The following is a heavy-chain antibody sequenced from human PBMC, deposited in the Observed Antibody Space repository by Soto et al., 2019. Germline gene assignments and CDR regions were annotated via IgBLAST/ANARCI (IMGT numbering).Heavy chain of an antibody. CDR3: AKSPRGEMATD. CDR1: GYTFINYH. CDR2: INTYNCMT. D-gene: IGHD5-12*01. J-gene: IGHJ4*02. V-gene: IGHV1-18*01. Sequence: QVQLVQSGGEVKKPGASVTVSCKASGYTFINYHITWVRQAPGQGLEWMSWINTYNCMTDYAQRFQGRVTMTRDTSTSTAYMELRNLGSDDTALYFCAKSPRGEMATDWGQGTLVTVSS.